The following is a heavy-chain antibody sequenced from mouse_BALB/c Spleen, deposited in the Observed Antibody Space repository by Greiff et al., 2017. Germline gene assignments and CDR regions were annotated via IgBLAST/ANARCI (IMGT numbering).Heavy chain of an antibody. CDR3: ARSSLSTMITRAWFAY. CDR2: ISYSGST. J-gene: IGHJ3*01. D-gene: IGHD2-4*01. V-gene: IGHV3-8*02. CDR1: GDSITSGY. Sequence: EVQLQESGPSLVKPSQTLSLTCSVTGDSITSGYWNWIRKFPGNKLEYMGYISYSGSTYYNPSLKSRISITRDTSKNQYYLQLNSVTTEDTATYYCARSSLSTMITRAWFAYWGQGTLVTVSA.